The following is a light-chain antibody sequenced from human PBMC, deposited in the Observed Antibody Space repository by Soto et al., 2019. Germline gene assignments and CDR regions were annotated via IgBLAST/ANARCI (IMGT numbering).Light chain of an antibody. Sequence: EIVLTQSPGTLSLSPGERATLSCRASQSININYLAWYQQKPGQGPRLLMYGASSRATGIPDRFSGSGSGTDLTLTISRLEPEDFALYYCQQYDNSRRTFGQGTKVEIK. CDR2: GAS. V-gene: IGKV3-20*01. J-gene: IGKJ1*01. CDR3: QQYDNSRRT. CDR1: QSININY.